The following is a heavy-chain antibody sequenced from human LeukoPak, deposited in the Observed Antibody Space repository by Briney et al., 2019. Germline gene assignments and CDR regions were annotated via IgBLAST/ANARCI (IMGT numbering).Heavy chain of an antibody. CDR1: GGSISSYY. J-gene: IGHJ4*02. Sequence: SETPSLTCTVSGGSISSYYWSWIRQPPGKGLEWIGYIYYSGSTNYNPSLKSRVTISVDTSKNQFSLKLSSVTAADTAVYYCARHVPAHYYGSGSYYFDYWGQGTLVTVSS. V-gene: IGHV4-59*08. CDR2: IYYSGST. D-gene: IGHD3-10*01. CDR3: ARHVPAHYYGSGSYYFDY.